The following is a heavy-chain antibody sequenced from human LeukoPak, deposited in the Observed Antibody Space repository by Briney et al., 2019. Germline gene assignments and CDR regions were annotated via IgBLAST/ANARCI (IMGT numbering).Heavy chain of an antibody. CDR3: TTEDDSSGYYYVGRLGY. J-gene: IGHJ4*02. Sequence: GGSLRLSCAASGFTFSNAWMSWVRQAPGKGLEWVGRIKSKTDGGTTDYAAPVKGRFTISRDDSKNTLYLQMNSLKTEDTAVYYCTTEDDSSGYYYVGRLGYWGQGTLVTVSS. D-gene: IGHD3-22*01. CDR1: GFTFSNAW. V-gene: IGHV3-15*01. CDR2: IKSKTDGGTT.